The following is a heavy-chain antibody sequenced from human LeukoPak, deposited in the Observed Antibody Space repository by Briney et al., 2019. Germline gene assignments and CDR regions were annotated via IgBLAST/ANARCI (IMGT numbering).Heavy chain of an antibody. CDR1: GFTFSSYG. V-gene: IGHV3-30*18. D-gene: IGHD3-16*01. CDR3: ANRFDYFDY. J-gene: IGHJ4*02. CDR2: ISYDGSNK. Sequence: GGSLRLSCAASGFTFSSYGMHWVRQAPGKGLEWVAVISYDGSNKYYADSVKGRFTISRDNSKNTPYLQMNSLRAEDTAVYYCANRFDYFDYWGQGTLVTVSS.